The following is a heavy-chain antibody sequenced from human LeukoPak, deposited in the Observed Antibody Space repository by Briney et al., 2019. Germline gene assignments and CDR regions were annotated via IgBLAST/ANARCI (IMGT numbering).Heavy chain of an antibody. Sequence: PGGSLRLSCTASGFTFSTYAMTWVRQAPGKGLECVSVISHGGDSAWYADSVKGRFTISRDNSKSTLFLQMNSLRADDTAIYYCAKGRSGWYEGLDYWGQGILVTVSS. J-gene: IGHJ4*02. CDR1: GFTFSTYA. CDR2: ISHGGDSA. CDR3: AKGRSGWYEGLDY. D-gene: IGHD6-19*01. V-gene: IGHV3-23*01.